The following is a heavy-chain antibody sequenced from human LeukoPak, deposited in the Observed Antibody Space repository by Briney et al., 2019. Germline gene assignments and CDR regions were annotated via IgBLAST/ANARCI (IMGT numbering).Heavy chain of an antibody. Sequence: SETLSLTCAVYGGSFSGYYWSWIRQPPGKGLEWIGEINHSGSTNYNPSLKSRVTISVDTSKNQFSLKLSSVTAADTAVYYCARGLAKQWLVPVCGQGTLVTVSS. CDR3: ARGLAKQWLVPV. CDR1: GGSFSGYY. V-gene: IGHV4-34*01. J-gene: IGHJ4*02. D-gene: IGHD6-19*01. CDR2: INHSGST.